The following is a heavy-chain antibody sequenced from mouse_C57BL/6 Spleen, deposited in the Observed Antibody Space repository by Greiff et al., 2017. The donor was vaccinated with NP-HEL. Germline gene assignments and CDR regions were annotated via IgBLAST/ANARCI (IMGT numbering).Heavy chain of an antibody. Sequence: VQLQQSDAELVKPGASVKISCKVSGYTFTDHTIHWMKQRPEQGLEWIGYIYPRDGSTKYNEKFKGKATLTADKSSSTAYMQLNSLTSEDSAVYFCARRGYYGRNYYAMDYWGQGTSVTVSS. CDR3: ARRGYYGRNYYAMDY. J-gene: IGHJ4*01. D-gene: IGHD1-1*01. CDR1: GYTFTDHT. CDR2: IYPRDGST. V-gene: IGHV1-78*01.